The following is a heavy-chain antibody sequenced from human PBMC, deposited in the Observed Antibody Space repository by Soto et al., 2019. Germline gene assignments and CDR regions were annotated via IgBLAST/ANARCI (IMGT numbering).Heavy chain of an antibody. D-gene: IGHD1-20*01. J-gene: IGHJ4*02. CDR3: THYKTPPRPPRD. CDR1: GFSLSTTGLG. CDR2: IYWNADK. V-gene: IGHV2-5*01. Sequence: QITLKESGPTLVKPTQTLTLTCTFSGFSLSTTGLGVGWIRQPPGKALEWLAVIYWNADKRYNPSLKTRLTITKHTSEKQVVLTMTKMDPVDTATYYCTHYKTPPRPPRDLGQGTLVTVSS.